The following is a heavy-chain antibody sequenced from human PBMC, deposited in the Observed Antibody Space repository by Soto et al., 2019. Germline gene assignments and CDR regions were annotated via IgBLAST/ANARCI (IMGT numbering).Heavy chain of an antibody. CDR3: ARTNSSHEWPFDY. CDR2: IIPIFGTA. CDR1: GGTFSSYA. D-gene: IGHD2-8*01. Sequence: SVKVSCKASGGTFSSYAISWVRQAPGQGLEWMGGIIPIFGTANYAQKFQGRVTITADESTSTAYMELSSLRSEDTAVYYCARTNSSHEWPFDYWGQGTLVTVSS. J-gene: IGHJ4*02. V-gene: IGHV1-69*13.